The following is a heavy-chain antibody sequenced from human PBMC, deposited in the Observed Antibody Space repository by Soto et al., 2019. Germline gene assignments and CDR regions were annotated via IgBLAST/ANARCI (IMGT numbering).Heavy chain of an antibody. Sequence: QVQLVQSGAEVKKPGSSVKVSCKASGGTFSSYAISWVRQAPGQGLEWMGGIIPIFGTANYAQKFQGRVTITADESTSTAYMELSSLRSEDTVVYYCARGVLYGFGELYWFDPWGQGTLVTVSS. CDR2: IIPIFGTA. D-gene: IGHD3-10*01. V-gene: IGHV1-69*01. CDR3: ARGVLYGFGELYWFDP. J-gene: IGHJ5*02. CDR1: GGTFSSYA.